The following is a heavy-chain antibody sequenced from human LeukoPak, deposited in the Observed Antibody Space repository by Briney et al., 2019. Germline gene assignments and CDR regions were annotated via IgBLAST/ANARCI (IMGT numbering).Heavy chain of an antibody. V-gene: IGHV3-21*01. CDR1: GFTFSTYS. D-gene: IGHD5-12*01. CDR2: ISSSSSYI. Sequence: GGSLRLSCAASGFTFSTYSMNWVRQAPGKGLEWVSFISSSSSYIYYADSVKGRFTISRDNAKSSLYLQMNSLRAEDTAVYYCARVEGVATSSNYWGQGTLVTV. CDR3: ARVEGVATSSNY. J-gene: IGHJ4*02.